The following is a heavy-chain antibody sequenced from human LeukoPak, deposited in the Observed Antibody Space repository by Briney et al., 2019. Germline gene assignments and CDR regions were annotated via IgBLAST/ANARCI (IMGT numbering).Heavy chain of an antibody. D-gene: IGHD3-22*01. CDR2: INHSGST. J-gene: IGHJ6*02. V-gene: IGHV4-34*01. CDR1: GGSFSGYY. Sequence: SSETLSLTCAVYGGSFSGYYWSWIRQPPGKGLEWIGEINHSGSTNYNPSLKSRVTISVDTSKNQFSLKLSSVTAADTAVYYCARFPIYYDSSGYYSSYYYYGMDVWGQGTTVTVSS. CDR3: ARFPIYYDSSGYYSSYYYYGMDV.